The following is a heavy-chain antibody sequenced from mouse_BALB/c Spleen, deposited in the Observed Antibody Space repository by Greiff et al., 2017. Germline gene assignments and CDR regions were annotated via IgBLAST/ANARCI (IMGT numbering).Heavy chain of an antibody. Sequence: EVQLQQSGPELVKPGASVKIPCKASGYTFTDYNMDWVKQSHGKSLEWIGDINPNNGGTIYNQKFKGKATLTVDKSSSTAYMELRSLTSEDTVVYYCARGGYSYWYFDVWGAGTTVTVSS. CDR3: ARGGYSYWYFDV. D-gene: IGHD2-3*01. J-gene: IGHJ1*01. CDR1: GYTFTDYN. CDR2: INPNNGGT. V-gene: IGHV1-18*01.